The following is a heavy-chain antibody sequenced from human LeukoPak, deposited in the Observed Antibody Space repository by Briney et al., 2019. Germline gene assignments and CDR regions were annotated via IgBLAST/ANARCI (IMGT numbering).Heavy chain of an antibody. CDR1: GFTFSSYG. D-gene: IGHD2-15*01. J-gene: IGHJ4*02. CDR3: AKGFRVAAVLLDY. Sequence: GALRLSCAASGFTFSSYGMHWVRQAPGKGLEWVAVISYDGSNKYYADSVKGRFTISRDNSKNTLYLQMNSLRAEDTAVYYCAKGFRVAAVLLDYWGQGTLVIVSS. V-gene: IGHV3-30*18. CDR2: ISYDGSNK.